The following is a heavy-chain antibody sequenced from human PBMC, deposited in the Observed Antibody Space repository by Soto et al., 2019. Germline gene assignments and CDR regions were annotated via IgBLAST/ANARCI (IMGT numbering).Heavy chain of an antibody. CDR1: GFTFSSYS. J-gene: IGHJ4*02. CDR2: ISSSSSYI. D-gene: IGHD5-12*01. CDR3: ASDPAGGSEMASDY. Sequence: EVQLVESGGGLVKPGGSLRLSCAASGFTFSSYSMNWVRQAPGKGLEWVSYISSSSSYIYYADSVNGRFTISRDNAKNSLYRQMNSLRAEDTAVYYCASDPAGGSEMASDYWGQGTLVTVSS. V-gene: IGHV3-21*01.